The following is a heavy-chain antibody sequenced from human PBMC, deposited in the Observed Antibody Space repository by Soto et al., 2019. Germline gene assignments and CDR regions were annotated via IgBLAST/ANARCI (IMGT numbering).Heavy chain of an antibody. V-gene: IGHV3-48*04. Sequence: GGSLRLSCAASGFTFSSYSMNWVRQAPGKGLEWVSYISSSSSTIYYADSVKGRFTISRDNAKNSLYLQMNSLRAEDTAVYYCARDTVERCGELSSADYWGQGTLVTVSS. J-gene: IGHJ4*02. CDR1: GFTFSSYS. D-gene: IGHD3-10*01. CDR2: ISSSSSTI. CDR3: ARDTVERCGELSSADY.